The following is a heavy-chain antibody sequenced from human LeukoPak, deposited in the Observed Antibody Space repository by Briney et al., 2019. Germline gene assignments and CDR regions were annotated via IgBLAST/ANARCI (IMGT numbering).Heavy chain of an antibody. D-gene: IGHD2-2*01. CDR1: GFTFSSYW. Sequence: GGSLRLSCAASGFTFSSYWMNWVRQAPGKGLEWVANIKQDGSEKYYVDSVKGRFTISRDNAKNSLYLQMNSLRAEDTAVYYCARVRARSYCSSTSCYGYWGQGTLVTVSS. J-gene: IGHJ4*02. CDR2: IKQDGSEK. CDR3: ARVRARSYCSSTSCYGY. V-gene: IGHV3-7*01.